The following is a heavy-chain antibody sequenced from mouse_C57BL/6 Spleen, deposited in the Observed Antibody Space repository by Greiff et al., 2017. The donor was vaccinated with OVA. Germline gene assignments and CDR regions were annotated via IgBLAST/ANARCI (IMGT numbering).Heavy chain of an antibody. D-gene: IGHD1-1*01. CDR1: GYAFTNYL. CDR3: ARIADYYGSSLYAMDY. CDR2: INPGSGGT. Sequence: VQLQQSGAELVRPGTSVKVSCKASGYAFTNYLIEWVKQRPGQGLEWIGVINPGSGGTNYNEKFKGKATLTADKSSSTAYMQLSSLTSEDSAVYFCARIADYYGSSLYAMDYWGQGTSVTVSS. V-gene: IGHV1-54*01. J-gene: IGHJ4*01.